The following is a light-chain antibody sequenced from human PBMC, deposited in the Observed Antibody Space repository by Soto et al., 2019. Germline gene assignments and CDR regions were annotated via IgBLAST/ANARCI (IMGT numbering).Light chain of an antibody. CDR1: QSVSSY. J-gene: IGKJ5*01. CDR2: DAS. CDR3: QQRSNWIT. V-gene: IGKV3-11*01. Sequence: IVLTQSPATLSLSPGERATFSCRASQSVSSYLAWYQQKPGQAPRLLIYDASNRATGIPARFSGSGSGTDFTLTISSLEPEDFAVYYCQQRSNWITFGQGTRLEIK.